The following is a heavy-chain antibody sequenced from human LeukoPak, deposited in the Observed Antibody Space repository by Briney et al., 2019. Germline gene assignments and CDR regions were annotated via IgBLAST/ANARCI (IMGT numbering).Heavy chain of an antibody. CDR2: INPNSGGT. J-gene: IGHJ3*02. CDR3: ASPTYYGSGNLYSTFDI. D-gene: IGHD3-10*01. Sequence: ASVKVSCKASGYTFTGYYMHWVRQAPGQGLEWMGWINPNSGGTNYAQKFQGRVTMTRDTSISTAYMELSRLRSDDTAVYYCASPTYYGSGNLYSTFDIWGQGTMVTVSS. V-gene: IGHV1-2*02. CDR1: GYTFTGYY.